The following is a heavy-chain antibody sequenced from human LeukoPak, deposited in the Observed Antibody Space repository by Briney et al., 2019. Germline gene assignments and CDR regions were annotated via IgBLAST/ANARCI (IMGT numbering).Heavy chain of an antibody. CDR3: ARDLTPAAMLKWTENWFDP. J-gene: IGHJ5*02. V-gene: IGHV3-48*03. Sequence: GGSLRLSCAASGFTFSSYEMNWVRQAPGKGLEWVSYISSSGSTIYYADSVKGRFTISRDNAKNSLYLQMNSLRAEDTAVYYCARDLTPAAMLKWTENWFDPWGQGTLVTVSS. CDR2: ISSSGSTI. CDR1: GFTFSSYE. D-gene: IGHD2-2*01.